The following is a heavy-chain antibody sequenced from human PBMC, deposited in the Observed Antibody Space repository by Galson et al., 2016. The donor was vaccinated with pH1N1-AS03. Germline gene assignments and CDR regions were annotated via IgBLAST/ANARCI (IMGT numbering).Heavy chain of an antibody. J-gene: IGHJ6*02. D-gene: IGHD6-19*01. CDR3: ARRSAAVSGTGCVDV. V-gene: IGHV3-21*01. Sequence: SLRLSCAASGFTFRTYGMNWVRQAPGKGLEWVSSISSSSSYIYYADSVKGRFTISRDNARNSLYLQMNSLRAEDTAVYYCARRSAAVSGTGCVDVWGQGPTVTVSS. CDR1: GFTFRTYG. CDR2: ISSSSSYI.